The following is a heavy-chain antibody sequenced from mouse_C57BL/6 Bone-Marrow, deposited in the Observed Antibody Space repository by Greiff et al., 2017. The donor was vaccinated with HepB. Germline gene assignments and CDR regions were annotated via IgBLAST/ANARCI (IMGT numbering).Heavy chain of an antibody. Sequence: DVQLQESGGGLVKPGGSLKLSCAASGFTFSSYTMSWVRQTPEKRLEWVATISGGGGNTYYPDSVKGRFTISRDNAKNTLYLQMSSLRSEDTALYYCARHGVYAMDYWGQGTSVTVSS. CDR1: GFTFSSYT. V-gene: IGHV5-9*01. CDR2: ISGGGGNT. CDR3: ARHGVYAMDY. J-gene: IGHJ4*01.